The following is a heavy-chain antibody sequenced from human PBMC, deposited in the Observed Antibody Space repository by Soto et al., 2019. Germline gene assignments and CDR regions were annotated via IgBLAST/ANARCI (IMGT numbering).Heavy chain of an antibody. V-gene: IGHV1-69*12. CDR2: IIPIFGTA. D-gene: IGHD2-2*01. J-gene: IGHJ6*02. Sequence: QVQLVQSGAEVKKPGSSVKVSCKASGGTFSSYAISWVRQAPGQGLEWMGGIIPIFGTASYAQKFQGRVTITAGGPPRTAYMGLSSLRSEDTAVYYCARHVPAAGYYYGMDVWGQGATVTVSS. CDR1: GGTFSSYA. CDR3: ARHVPAAGYYYGMDV.